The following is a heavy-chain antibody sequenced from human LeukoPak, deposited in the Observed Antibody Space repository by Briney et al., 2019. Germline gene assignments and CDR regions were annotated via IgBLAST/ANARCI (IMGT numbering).Heavy chain of an antibody. D-gene: IGHD6-13*01. CDR3: ARVAAGRYYYYYYGMDV. CDR2: IKQDGSEK. CDR1: GFTFSSYW. J-gene: IGHJ6*02. V-gene: IGHV3-7*01. Sequence: PGGSLRLSCAASGFTFSSYWMSWVRQAPGKGLGWVANIKQDGSEKYYVDSVKGRFTISRDNAKNSLYLQMNSLRAEDTAVYYCARVAAGRYYYYYYGMDVWGQGTTVTVSS.